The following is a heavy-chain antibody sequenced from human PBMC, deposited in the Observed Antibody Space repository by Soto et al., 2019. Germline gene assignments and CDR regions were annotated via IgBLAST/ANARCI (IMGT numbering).Heavy chain of an antibody. CDR3: AGVIAVAGASDY. V-gene: IGHV4-61*01. CDR1: CGSVISGSYY. J-gene: IGHJ4*02. CDR2: IYYSGST. D-gene: IGHD6-19*01. Sequence: SETLSLTCTFSCGSVISGSYYWSWIRQPPGKGLEWIGYIYYSGSTNYNPSLKSRVTISVDTSKNQFSLKLSSVTAADTAVYYCAGVIAVAGASDYWGQGTLVTVSS.